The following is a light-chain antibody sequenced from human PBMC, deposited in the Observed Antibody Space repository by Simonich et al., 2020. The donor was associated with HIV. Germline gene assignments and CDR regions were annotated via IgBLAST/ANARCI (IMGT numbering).Light chain of an antibody. J-gene: IGKJ2*01. CDR3: QQYYSTPYT. CDR1: QSVLYSSNNKNY. V-gene: IGKV4-1*01. CDR2: CAS. Sequence: DIVMTQYPDSLAVSLGERATINCKSSQSVLYSSNNKNYLAWYQQKPGQPPKLLIYCASTRESGVPDRFSGSGSGTDFTLTISSLQAEDVAVYYCQQYYSTPYTFGQGTKLEIK.